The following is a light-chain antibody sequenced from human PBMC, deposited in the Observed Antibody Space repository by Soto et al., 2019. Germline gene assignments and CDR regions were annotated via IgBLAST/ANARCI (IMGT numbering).Light chain of an antibody. CDR3: QQLNSYPIT. V-gene: IGKV1-39*01. J-gene: IGKJ5*01. Sequence: DIQITQSPSSLSASVGDRVTITCRASQSISSYLNWYAQKPGKAPKPLIYAASSLHSGVPSRFSGSGSGTDYTLTISSLQPEDFATDYCQQLNSYPITFGQGTRLEIK. CDR1: QSISSY. CDR2: AAS.